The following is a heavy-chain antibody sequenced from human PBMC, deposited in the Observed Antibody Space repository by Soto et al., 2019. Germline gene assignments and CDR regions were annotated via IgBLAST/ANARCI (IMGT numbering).Heavy chain of an antibody. CDR1: GFTFSSYG. D-gene: IGHD6-19*01. V-gene: IGHV3-30*18. CDR2: ISYDGSNK. J-gene: IGHJ6*02. Sequence: QVQMVESGGGVVQPGRSLRLSCAASGFTFSSYGMHWVRQAPGKGLEWVAVISYDGSNKYYADSVKGRFTISRDNSKNTLYLQMNSLRAEDTAVYYCAKGFSSCWYYYGMDVWGQGTTVTVSS. CDR3: AKGFSSCWYYYGMDV.